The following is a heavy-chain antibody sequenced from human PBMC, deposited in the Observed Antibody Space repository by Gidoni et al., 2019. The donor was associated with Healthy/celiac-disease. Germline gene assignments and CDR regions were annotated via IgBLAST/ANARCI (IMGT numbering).Heavy chain of an antibody. CDR3: AKDSPYYGGNSYSAFDI. D-gene: IGHD2-15*01. V-gene: IGHV3-23*01. CDR1: GFTFRSYA. CDR2: ISGSGGST. J-gene: IGHJ3*02. Sequence: EVQLLESGGGLVQPGGSLRLYCAASGFTFRSYAMSWVRQAPGKGLEWVSAISGSGGSTYYADSVKGRFTISRDNSKNTLYLQMNSLRAEDTAVYYCAKDSPYYGGNSYSAFDIWGQGTMVTVSS.